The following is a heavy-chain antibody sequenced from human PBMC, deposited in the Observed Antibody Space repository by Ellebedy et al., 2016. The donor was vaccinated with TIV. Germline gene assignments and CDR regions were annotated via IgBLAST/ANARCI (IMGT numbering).Heavy chain of an antibody. V-gene: IGHV4-34*01. CDR3: ARKPPYFCSGDCHGWFDP. CDR2: INHSGNV. Sequence: MPGGSLRLSCAVSGASFSGYYWTRIRQTPGKGLEWIGEINHSGNVNSNPSLRGRVTLSADTSRSEFSLTMRSVTVADSGLYYCARKPPYFCSGDCHGWFDPWGQGTHVSVSP. CDR1: GASFSGYY. D-gene: IGHD2-21*02. J-gene: IGHJ5*02.